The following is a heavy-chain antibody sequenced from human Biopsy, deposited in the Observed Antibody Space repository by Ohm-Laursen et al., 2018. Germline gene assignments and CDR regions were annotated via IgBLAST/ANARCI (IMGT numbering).Heavy chain of an antibody. J-gene: IGHJ1*01. CDR2: ISHTGYT. Sequence: SQTLSLTWTVSGGSFTGHYWTWIRQPPGKGLEWIGHISHTGYTSYKSSLKSRGTILLDTSMKHFSLRLSSLAAADTAVYYCARGSNEYGGLYFPHWGQGTLVTVSS. CDR3: ARGSNEYGGLYFPH. CDR1: GGSFTGHY. D-gene: IGHD4-23*01. V-gene: IGHV4-59*11.